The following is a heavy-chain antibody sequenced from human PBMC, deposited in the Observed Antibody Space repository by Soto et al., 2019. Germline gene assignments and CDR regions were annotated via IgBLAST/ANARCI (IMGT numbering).Heavy chain of an antibody. J-gene: IGHJ4*01. D-gene: IGHD3-10*01. CDR1: GGSLSPNY. Sequence: PSETLSLTCTVSGGSLSPNYWSWIRQPPGKGLEWLGYSYSSGSTNYNPSLKSRVSISLDTSKNQFSLKLTSVTAADTAVYYCTRGSHFYYFDYWGHGTLVTVSS. CDR2: SYSSGST. V-gene: IGHV4-59*01. CDR3: TRGSHFYYFDY.